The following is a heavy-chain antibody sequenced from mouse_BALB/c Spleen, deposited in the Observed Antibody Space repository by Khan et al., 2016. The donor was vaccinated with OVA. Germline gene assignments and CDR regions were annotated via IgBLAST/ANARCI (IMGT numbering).Heavy chain of an antibody. CDR3: ASMFLYYYGSNFGGYYFDY. CDR2: ISYSGDN. V-gene: IGHV3-2*02. J-gene: IGHJ2*01. D-gene: IGHD1-1*01. Sequence: VQLKESGPGLVKPSQSLSLTCTVTGYSITSDYAWNWIRQFPENKLEWMGYISYSGDNAYNPSLHSRISITRDTSTNQFFLQLNSVTTKDTATCYCASMFLYYYGSNFGGYYFDYWGQGTTLTVSS. CDR1: GYSITSDYA.